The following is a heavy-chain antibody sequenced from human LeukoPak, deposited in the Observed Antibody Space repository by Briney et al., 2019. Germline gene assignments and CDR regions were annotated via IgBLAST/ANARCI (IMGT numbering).Heavy chain of an antibody. V-gene: IGHV5-51*01. J-gene: IGHJ6*02. CDR3: ARHFYGDYAVGYYYYGMDV. CDR1: GYSFTSYW. CDR2: IYPGDSDT. D-gene: IGHD4-17*01. Sequence: GESLKISCKGSGYSFTSYWIGWVRQMPGKGLEWMGIIYPGDSDTRYSPSFQGQVTISADKSISTAYLQWSSLKASDTAMYYCARHFYGDYAVGYYYYGMDVWGQGTTVTVSS.